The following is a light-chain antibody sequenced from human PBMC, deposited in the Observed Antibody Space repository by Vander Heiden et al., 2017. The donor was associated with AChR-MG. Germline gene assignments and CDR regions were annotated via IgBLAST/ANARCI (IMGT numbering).Light chain of an antibody. CDR3: SSYTSSSTCRVV. Sequence: QSALTQPASVSGSPGQSITISCPGTSSDAGGYNYVSWYQQHPGKAPKHMIYDVSNRPSGVSNRFSGSKSGNTASLTISGLQAEDEADYYCSSYTSSSTCRVVFGGGTKLTVL. J-gene: IGLJ2*01. CDR2: DVS. V-gene: IGLV2-14*03. CDR1: SSDAGGYNY.